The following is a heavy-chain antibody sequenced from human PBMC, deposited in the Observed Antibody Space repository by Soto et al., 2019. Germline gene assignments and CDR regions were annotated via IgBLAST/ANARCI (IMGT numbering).Heavy chain of an antibody. D-gene: IGHD2-15*01. J-gene: IGHJ3*02. CDR1: GFTFDDYA. CDR3: ARDLGRGYCSGGSCYPPDAFDI. V-gene: IGHV3-9*01. Sequence: GGSLRLSCAASGFTFDDYAMHWVRQAPGKGLEWVSVISWNSGSIYYADSVKGRFTISRDNTKNTLYLQMNSLRAEDTAVYYCARDLGRGYCSGGSCYPPDAFDIWGQGTMVTVSS. CDR2: ISWNSGSI.